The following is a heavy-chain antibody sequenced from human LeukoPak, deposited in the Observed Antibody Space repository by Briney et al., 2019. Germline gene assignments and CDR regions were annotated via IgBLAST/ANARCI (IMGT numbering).Heavy chain of an antibody. CDR2: IRYDGSNK. V-gene: IGHV3-30*02. CDR3: AKALDYYDSSGYDY. J-gene: IGHJ4*02. Sequence: GGSLRLSCAASGFTFTGYGMHWVRQAPGKGLEWMAFIRYDGSNKYYADSVKGRFTISRDNSKNTLYLQMNSLRAEDTAVYYCAKALDYYDSSGYDYWGQGTLVTVSS. D-gene: IGHD3-22*01. CDR1: GFTFTGYG.